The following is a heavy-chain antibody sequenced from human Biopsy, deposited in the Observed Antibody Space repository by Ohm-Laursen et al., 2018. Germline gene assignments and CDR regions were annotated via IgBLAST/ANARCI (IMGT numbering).Heavy chain of an antibody. J-gene: IGHJ4*02. CDR1: GGTFSNYA. V-gene: IGHV1-69*17. Sequence: GSSVKVSCKSSGGTFSNYAISWVRQAPGEGLEWMGGIIAVSGLVNYAPKFQGRVSITAEKSTTTAYMELSNLKSEDTAVYYCATPFQYYDSWGGYPPFDHWGQGTLVTVSS. CDR2: IIAVSGLV. CDR3: ATPFQYYDSWGGYPPFDH. D-gene: IGHD3-3*01.